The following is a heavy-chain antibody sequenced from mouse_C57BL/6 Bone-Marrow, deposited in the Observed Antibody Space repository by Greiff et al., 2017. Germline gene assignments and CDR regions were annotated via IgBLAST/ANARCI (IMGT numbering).Heavy chain of an antibody. CDR2: IDPENGDT. V-gene: IGHV14-4*01. J-gene: IGHJ2*01. D-gene: IGHD1-1*01. Sequence: EVQLQQSGAELVRPGASVKLSCTASGFNFKDDYMHWVKQRPEQGLEWIGWIDPENGDTEYASKFQGKATITTDTSSNTAYLQLSSLTSEDTAVYYCTARNYGLDYWGQGTTLTVSS. CDR3: TARNYGLDY. CDR1: GFNFKDDY.